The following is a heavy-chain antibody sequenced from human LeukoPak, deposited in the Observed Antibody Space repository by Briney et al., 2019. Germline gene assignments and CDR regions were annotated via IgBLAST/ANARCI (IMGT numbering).Heavy chain of an antibody. V-gene: IGHV4-4*07. D-gene: IGHD5-18*01. Sequence: TTSETLSLTCTVSGGSISSYYWSWIRKPAGKGLEWIGRIYTSGSTNYNPSLKSRVTMSVDTSKNQFSLKLSSVTAADTAVYYCARGIQPQPHNWFDPWGQGTLVTVSS. CDR3: ARGIQPQPHNWFDP. CDR1: GGSISSYY. J-gene: IGHJ5*02. CDR2: IYTSGST.